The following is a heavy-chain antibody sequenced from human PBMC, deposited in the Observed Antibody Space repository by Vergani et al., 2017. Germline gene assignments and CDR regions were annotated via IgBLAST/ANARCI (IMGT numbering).Heavy chain of an antibody. J-gene: IGHJ4*02. CDR3: ARVRGHYYDSSGYWDY. V-gene: IGHV1-2*02. CDR2: INPNSGGT. D-gene: IGHD3-22*01. CDR1: GYTFTGYY. Sequence: QVQLVQSGAEVKKPGDSVKVSCKASGYTFTGYYMHWVRQAPGQGLEWMGWINPNSGGTNYAQKFQGRVTMTRDTSISTAYMELSRLRSDDTAVYYCARVRGHYYDSSGYWDYWGQGTLVTVSS.